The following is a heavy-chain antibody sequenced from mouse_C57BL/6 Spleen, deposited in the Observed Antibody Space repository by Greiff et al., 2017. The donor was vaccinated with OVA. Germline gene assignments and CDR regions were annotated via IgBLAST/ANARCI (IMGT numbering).Heavy chain of an antibody. CDR2: IYPGSGST. Sequence: QVQLQQSGAELVKPGASVKMSCKASGYTFTSYWITWVKQRPEQGLEWIGDIYPGSGSTNYNEKFKSKATLTVDTSSSTAYMQLSSLTSEDSAVYYCARADGYAMDYWGQGTSVTVSS. J-gene: IGHJ4*01. CDR3: ARADGYAMDY. D-gene: IGHD2-3*01. CDR1: GYTFTSYW. V-gene: IGHV1-55*01.